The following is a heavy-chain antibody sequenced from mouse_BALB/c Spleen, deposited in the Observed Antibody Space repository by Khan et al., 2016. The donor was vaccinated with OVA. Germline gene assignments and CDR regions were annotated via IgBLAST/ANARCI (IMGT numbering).Heavy chain of an antibody. CDR1: GYTFTTAG. J-gene: IGHJ4*01. Sequence: QIQLVQSGPELKKPGETVRISCKASGYTFTTAGIQWVQKMPGKGLKWIGWINTHSGVPKYAEDFKGRFAFSLEISVSTAYLQITNLKNEDTATYFWARGGAAYYRNDGGAMEYWGQGTSVNVSS. D-gene: IGHD2-14*01. V-gene: IGHV9-4*02. CDR3: ARGGAAYYRNDGGAMEY. CDR2: INTHSGVP.